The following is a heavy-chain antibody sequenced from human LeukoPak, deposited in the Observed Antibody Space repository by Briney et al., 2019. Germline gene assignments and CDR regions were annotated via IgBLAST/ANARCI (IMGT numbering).Heavy chain of an antibody. D-gene: IGHD5-24*01. CDR2: MNPNSGNT. CDR1: GYTFTSYD. V-gene: IGHV1-8*01. CDR3: ASAEGGDGYNFLDY. J-gene: IGHJ4*02. Sequence: GASVKVSCKASGYTFTSYDINWVRQATGQGLEWMGWMNPNSGNTGYAQKFQGRVTMTRNTSISTAYMELSSLRSEDTAVYYCASAEGGDGYNFLDYWGQGTLVTVSS.